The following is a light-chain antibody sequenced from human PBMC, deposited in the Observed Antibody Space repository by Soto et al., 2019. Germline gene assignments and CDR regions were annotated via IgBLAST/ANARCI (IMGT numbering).Light chain of an antibody. CDR2: GDS. J-gene: IGLJ3*02. Sequence: QSVLTQPPSVSGAPGQRVTISCTGSTSNIGRGYDVHWYQQLPGSAPRLLLSGDSNRPSGVPDRFSGSRSGTSASLAITGLQAEDEAEYYCQTFDSSLTISWVFGGGTKLTVL. CDR3: QTFDSSLTISWV. CDR1: TSNIGRGYD. V-gene: IGLV1-40*01.